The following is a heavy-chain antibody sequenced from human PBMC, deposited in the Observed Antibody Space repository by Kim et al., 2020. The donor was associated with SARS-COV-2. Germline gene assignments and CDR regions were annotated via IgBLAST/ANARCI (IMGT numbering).Heavy chain of an antibody. J-gene: IGHJ6*02. V-gene: IGHV3-21*01. Sequence: GGSLRLSCAASGFTFSSYSMNWVRQAPGKGLEWVSSISSSSSYIYYADSVKGRFTISRDNAKNSLYLQMNSLRAEDTAVYYCARDNRGYCSSTSCPISYYYYGMDVWGQGTTVTVSS. CDR1: GFTFSSYS. D-gene: IGHD2-2*03. CDR3: ARDNRGYCSSTSCPISYYYYGMDV. CDR2: ISSSSSYI.